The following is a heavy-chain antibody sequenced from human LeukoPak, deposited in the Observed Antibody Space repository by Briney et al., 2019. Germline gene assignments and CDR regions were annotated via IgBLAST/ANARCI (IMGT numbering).Heavy chain of an antibody. D-gene: IGHD6-13*01. V-gene: IGHV1-69-2*01. J-gene: IGHJ5*02. Sequence: GASVKVSCKASGYTFTDYYIHWVQQAPGKGLEWMGRVDPEDGETIYAEKFQGRVTITADTSTDTAYMELSSLRSEDTAVYYCATDNLSLYSSQFDPWGQGTLVTVSS. CDR1: GYTFTDYY. CDR2: VDPEDGET. CDR3: ATDNLSLYSSQFDP.